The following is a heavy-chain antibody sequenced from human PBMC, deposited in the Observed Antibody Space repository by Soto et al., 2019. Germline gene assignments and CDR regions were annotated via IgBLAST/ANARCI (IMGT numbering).Heavy chain of an antibody. Sequence: ASVKVSCKASGYTFTSYDINWVRQATGQGLEWMGWMNPNSGNTGYAQKFQGRVTMTRNTSISTAYMELSSLRSEDTAVYYCARGAGPSSGWYHYYYHGMDVWGQGTTVTVSS. D-gene: IGHD6-19*01. CDR3: ARGAGPSSGWYHYYYHGMDV. J-gene: IGHJ6*02. CDR1: GYTFTSYD. CDR2: MNPNSGNT. V-gene: IGHV1-8*01.